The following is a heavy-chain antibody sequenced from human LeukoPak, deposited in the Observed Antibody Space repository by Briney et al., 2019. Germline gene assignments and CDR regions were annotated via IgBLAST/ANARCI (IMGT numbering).Heavy chain of an antibody. CDR3: ARGGLVGATTTHHFDY. CDR2: ISYDGSNK. V-gene: IGHV3-30*04. D-gene: IGHD1-26*01. Sequence: GGSLRLSCAASGFTFSSYAMHWVRQAPGKGLEWVAVISYDGSNKYYADSVKGRFTISRDNSKNTLYLQMNSLRAEDTAVYYCARGGLVGATTTHHFDYWGQGTLVTVSS. J-gene: IGHJ4*02. CDR1: GFTFSSYA.